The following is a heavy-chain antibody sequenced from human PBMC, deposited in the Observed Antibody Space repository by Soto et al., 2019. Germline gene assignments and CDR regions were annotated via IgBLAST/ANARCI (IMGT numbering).Heavy chain of an antibody. V-gene: IGHV1-8*01. CDR2: MNPHNGYT. CDR3: ARRKERSGPNYFDY. D-gene: IGHD6-25*01. Sequence: QLLQSGPEVKKPGTSVKVSCKASGDTFTKYDINWVRQAPGQGLEWMGWMNPHNGYTGYAQKFRGRVTMTRDTSISTAYMELSSLTSEDTAVYYCARRKERSGPNYFDYWGQGTLVTVSS. CDR1: GDTFTKYD. J-gene: IGHJ4*02.